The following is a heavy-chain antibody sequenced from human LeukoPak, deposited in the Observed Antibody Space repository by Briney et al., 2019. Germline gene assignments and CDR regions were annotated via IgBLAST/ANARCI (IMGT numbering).Heavy chain of an antibody. Sequence: SETLSPNCSVYAASIRSFYWGWIRPPPGMGLVCIGYMYYSGSTNSNTSLTSRVTISVDTPNTQFSLKLSAVTASTTAVYYCARQGENLGPYDAFDVGGEGTLVTVPS. CDR3: ARQGENLGPYDAFDV. CDR1: AASIRSFY. CDR2: MYYSGST. J-gene: IGHJ3*01. V-gene: IGHV4-59*08. D-gene: IGHD3-16*01.